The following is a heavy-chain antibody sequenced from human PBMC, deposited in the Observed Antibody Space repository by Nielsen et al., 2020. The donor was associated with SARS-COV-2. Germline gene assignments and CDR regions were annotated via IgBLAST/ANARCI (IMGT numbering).Heavy chain of an antibody. CDR1: GGSISSYY. Sequence: SETLSLTCTVSGGSISSYYWSWIRQPPGKGLEWIGYIYYSGSTNYNPSLKSRVTISVDTSKNQFSLKLSSVTAADTAVYYCARGEGIVGATVVDYWGQGTLVTVSS. CDR2: IYYSGST. D-gene: IGHD1-26*01. CDR3: ARGEGIVGATVVDY. V-gene: IGHV4-59*01. J-gene: IGHJ4*02.